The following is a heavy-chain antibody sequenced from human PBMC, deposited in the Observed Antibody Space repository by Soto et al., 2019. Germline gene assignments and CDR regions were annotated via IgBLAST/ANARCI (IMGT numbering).Heavy chain of an antibody. CDR3: ARSRTTVVTPFDP. V-gene: IGHV1-69*06. J-gene: IGHJ5*02. D-gene: IGHD4-17*01. Sequence: SVKVSCKASGGTFSSYAISWVLQAPGQGLEWMGGIIPIFGTANYAQKFQGRVTITADKSTSTAYMELSSLRSEDTAVYYCARSRTTVVTPFDPWGQGTLVTVSS. CDR1: GGTFSSYA. CDR2: IIPIFGTA.